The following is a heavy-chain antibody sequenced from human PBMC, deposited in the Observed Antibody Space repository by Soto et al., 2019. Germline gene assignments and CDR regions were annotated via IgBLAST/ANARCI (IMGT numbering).Heavy chain of an antibody. CDR1: GGTISNYP. J-gene: IGHJ4*02. Sequence: QVQLVQSGAEVKKPGSSVKVSCKASGGTISNYPISWVRRAPGQGLEWMGRIIPILGIANYAQKFQGRVTITADKSTSTAYMELSSLRSEDTAVYYCAGLPPAAGYLDCWGQGTLVTVSS. CDR2: IIPILGIA. D-gene: IGHD6-13*01. CDR3: AGLPPAAGYLDC. V-gene: IGHV1-69*02.